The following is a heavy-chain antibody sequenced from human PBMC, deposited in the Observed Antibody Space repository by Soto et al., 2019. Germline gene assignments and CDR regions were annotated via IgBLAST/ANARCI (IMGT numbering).Heavy chain of an antibody. J-gene: IGHJ4*02. CDR2: LSHDGVTK. CDR1: GFTFRNYG. D-gene: IGHD5-12*01. Sequence: QVQLVESGGGVVQPGRSLRLSCAASGFTFRNYGMHWVRQAAGKGLEWVAGLSHDGVTKYYSDSVKGRFSISRDECRNTLFLQMNSLRPEDTAMYYCAKGFSGACSNWEYWGQGTLVTVSS. V-gene: IGHV3-30*18. CDR3: AKGFSGACSNWEY.